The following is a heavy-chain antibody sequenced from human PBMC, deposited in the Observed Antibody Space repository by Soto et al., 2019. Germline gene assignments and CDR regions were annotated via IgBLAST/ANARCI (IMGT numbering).Heavy chain of an antibody. D-gene: IGHD3-10*01. CDR3: ARDRGGSGLGYYYYGMDV. CDR1: GFTFSSYG. Sequence: PGGSLRLSCAASGFTFSSYGMHWVRQAPGKGLEWVAVIWYDGSNKYYADSVKGRFTISRDNSKNTLYLQMNSLRAEDTAVYYCARDRGGSGLGYYYYGMDVWGQGTTVTVSS. J-gene: IGHJ6*02. CDR2: IWYDGSNK. V-gene: IGHV3-33*01.